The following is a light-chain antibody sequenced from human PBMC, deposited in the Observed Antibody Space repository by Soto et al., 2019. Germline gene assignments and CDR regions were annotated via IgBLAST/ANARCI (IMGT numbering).Light chain of an antibody. CDR2: DAS. CDR3: QQYNNWWT. J-gene: IGKJ1*01. V-gene: IGKV3-11*01. Sequence: EIVLTQSPATLSLSPGERATLSCRASQSVSSYLAWYQQKPGQAPRLLIYDASNRATGIPARFSGSGSGTEFTLTISSLQSEDFAFYYCQQYNNWWTFGQGTKVEI. CDR1: QSVSSY.